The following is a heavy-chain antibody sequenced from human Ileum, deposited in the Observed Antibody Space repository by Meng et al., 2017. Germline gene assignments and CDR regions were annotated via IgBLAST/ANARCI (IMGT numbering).Heavy chain of an antibody. Sequence: QVQLQASGPGLVKPSGTLSITCAVSGGSISSSIWWSWVRQPPEKGLEWIGEIHHSGTTNYSPSLKSRLTISVDKSKNQFSLKLQSVTAADTAVYFCARGVVSGSHYNTYWGQGILVTVSS. CDR1: GGSISSSIW. D-gene: IGHD3-10*01. V-gene: IGHV4-4*02. CDR2: IHHSGTT. J-gene: IGHJ4*02. CDR3: ARGVVSGSHYNTY.